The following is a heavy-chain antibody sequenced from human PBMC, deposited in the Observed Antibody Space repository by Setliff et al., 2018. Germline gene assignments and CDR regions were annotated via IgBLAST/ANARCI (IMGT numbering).Heavy chain of an antibody. CDR1: GGSISSYY. Sequence: PSETLSLTCTVSGGSISSYYWSWIRQPAGKGLEWIGHFHTGGSTNYNRSLRSRVSISVDTSKNQFSLKLSSVTAADTAVYYCARFAGSSWVDYWGQGTLVTVSS. D-gene: IGHD6-13*01. CDR3: ARFAGSSWVDY. J-gene: IGHJ4*02. V-gene: IGHV4-4*07. CDR2: FHTGGST.